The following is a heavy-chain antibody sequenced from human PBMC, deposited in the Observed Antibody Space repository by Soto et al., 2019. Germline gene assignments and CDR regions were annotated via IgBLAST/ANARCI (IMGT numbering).Heavy chain of an antibody. Sequence: PSETLSLTCTISGGSLNNDYWTWIRQSPGKGLEWIGYIFHSGITDYNPSVKSRVTISIDKSKNLFSLKLTSVTAADTAVYYCARGEAGVAGRLDYWGQGTLVTVSS. V-gene: IGHV4-59*01. CDR2: IFHSGIT. J-gene: IGHJ4*02. D-gene: IGHD6-19*01. CDR3: ARGEAGVAGRLDY. CDR1: GGSLNNDY.